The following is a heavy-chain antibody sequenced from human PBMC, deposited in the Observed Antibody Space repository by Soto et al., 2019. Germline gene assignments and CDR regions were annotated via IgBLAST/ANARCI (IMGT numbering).Heavy chain of an antibody. J-gene: IGHJ4*02. CDR2: INPKSGGT. D-gene: IGHD2-2*01. Sequence: QVQLVQSGAEVKKPGASVKVSCKASGYTFTDYFIHWVRQAPGQGLEWMGWINPKSGGTNYAPNFQGRVTMTRDTSTSTAYMELPSTRFDDTAVHYCARSRRSTAMQDDHGGQGTLVTVSS. V-gene: IGHV1-2*02. CDR3: ARSRRSTAMQDDH. CDR1: GYTFTDYF.